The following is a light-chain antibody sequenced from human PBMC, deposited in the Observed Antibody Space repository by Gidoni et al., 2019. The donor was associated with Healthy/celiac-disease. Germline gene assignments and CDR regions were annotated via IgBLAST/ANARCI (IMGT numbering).Light chain of an antibody. V-gene: IGKV1-33*01. CDR3: QQYDNLPLT. CDR1: QDISNY. CDR2: DAS. Sequence: DISMPQSPSSLSASVGDRVTITCQASQDISNYLNWYQQKPGKAPKLLIYDASNLETGVPSRFSGSGSGTDFTFTISSLQPEDIATYYCQQYDNLPLTFGPGTKVDIK. J-gene: IGKJ3*01.